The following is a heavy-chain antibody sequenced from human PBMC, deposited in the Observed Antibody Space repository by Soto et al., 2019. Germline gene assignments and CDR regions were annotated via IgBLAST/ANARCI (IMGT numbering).Heavy chain of an antibody. J-gene: IGHJ5*02. V-gene: IGHV3-49*03. CDR2: IRSKAYGGTT. CDR3: TRMQWYWFDP. D-gene: IGHD6-19*01. Sequence: SLRLSCTASGSTFGDYAMSWIRQAPGKGLEWVGFIRSKAYGGTTEYAASVKGRFTISRDDSKSIAYLQMNSLKTEDTAVYYCTRMQWYWFDPWGQGTLVTVSS. CDR1: GSTFGDYA.